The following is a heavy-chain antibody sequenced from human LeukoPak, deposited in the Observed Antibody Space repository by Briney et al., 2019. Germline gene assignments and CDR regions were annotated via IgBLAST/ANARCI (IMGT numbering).Heavy chain of an antibody. D-gene: IGHD3-10*01. CDR1: GFTFSSYS. V-gene: IGHV3-21*01. CDR3: ASDYGSGSYWVF. CDR2: ISSSSSYI. Sequence: GGSLRLSCAASGFTFSSYSMNWVRQAPGKGLEWVSSISSSSSYIYYADSVKGRFTISRDNAKNSLYLQMNSLRAEDTAVYYCASDYGSGSYWVFGGQGTLVTVSS. J-gene: IGHJ1*01.